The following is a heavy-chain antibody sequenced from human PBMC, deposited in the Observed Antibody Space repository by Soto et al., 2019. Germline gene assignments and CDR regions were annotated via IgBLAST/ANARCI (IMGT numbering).Heavy chain of an antibody. CDR2: TYYRSKWYN. V-gene: IGHV6-1*01. D-gene: IGHD6-19*01. CDR3: ARASSGWFWGYYYYGMDV. CDR1: GDSVPSNRAA. J-gene: IGHJ6*02. Sequence: SQTLSLTCAISGDSVPSNRAAWNWIRQSPSRGLEWLGRTYYRSKWYNDYAVSVKSRITINPDTSKNQFSLQLNSVTPEDTAVYYCARASSGWFWGYYYYGMDVWGQGTTVTVSS.